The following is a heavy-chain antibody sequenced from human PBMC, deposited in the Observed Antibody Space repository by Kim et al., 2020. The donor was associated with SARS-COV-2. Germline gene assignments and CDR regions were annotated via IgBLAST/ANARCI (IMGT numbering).Heavy chain of an antibody. V-gene: IGHV1-2*02. J-gene: IGHJ5*02. D-gene: IGHD3-10*01. CDR3: ARAVGERVRGWFDP. CDR1: GYTFTGYY. Sequence: ASVKVSCKASGYTFTGYYMHWVRQAPGQGLEWMGWINPNSGGTNYAQKFQGRVTMTRDTSISTAYMELSRLRSDDTAVYYCARAVGERVRGWFDPWGQGTLVTVSS. CDR2: INPNSGGT.